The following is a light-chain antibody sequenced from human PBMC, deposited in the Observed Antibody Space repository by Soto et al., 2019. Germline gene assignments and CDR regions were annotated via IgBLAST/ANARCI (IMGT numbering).Light chain of an antibody. Sequence: EIVVTQSPATLSVSPGERATLSCRASQSVSSKLAWYQQKPGQAPRLLIYGASTRATGIPARFSGSGSGTEFTLTISSLESEDFAVYYCQQFNDWPLTFGGGT. CDR3: QQFNDWPLT. CDR2: GAS. CDR1: QSVSSK. J-gene: IGKJ4*01. V-gene: IGKV3-15*01.